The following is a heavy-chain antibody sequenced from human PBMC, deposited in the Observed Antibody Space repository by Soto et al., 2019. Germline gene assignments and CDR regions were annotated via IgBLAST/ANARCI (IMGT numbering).Heavy chain of an antibody. V-gene: IGHV1-3*01. Sequence: ASVKVSCKASGYTFTSYAMHWVRQAPGQRLEWMGWINAGNGNTKYSQKFQGRVTITRDTSASTAYMELNSLRAEDTAVYYCASLGALTYSSGWPGFDYWGQGTLVTVSS. CDR2: INAGNGNT. CDR1: GYTFTSYA. J-gene: IGHJ4*02. CDR3: ASLGALTYSSGWPGFDY. D-gene: IGHD6-19*01.